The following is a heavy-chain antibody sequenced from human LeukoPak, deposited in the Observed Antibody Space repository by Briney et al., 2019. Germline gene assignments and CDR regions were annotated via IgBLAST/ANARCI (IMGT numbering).Heavy chain of an antibody. J-gene: IGHJ5*02. CDR2: ICPYNGNA. D-gene: IGHD3-3*01. Sequence: ASVKVSCKASGYTFTSYGISWVGQAPGQGREWMGWICPYNGNAKYAQKPQGRVTITTDPSTSTAYMELGSLRSDDTAVYYCARELQVDWGVYDFWSGYYSWFDPWGQGTLVTVSS. CDR1: GYTFTSYG. V-gene: IGHV1-18*01. CDR3: ARELQVDWGVYDFWSGYYSWFDP.